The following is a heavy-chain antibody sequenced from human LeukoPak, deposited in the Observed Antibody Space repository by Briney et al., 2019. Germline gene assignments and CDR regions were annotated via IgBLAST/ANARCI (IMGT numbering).Heavy chain of an antibody. J-gene: IGHJ4*02. CDR1: GFTFSSYG. V-gene: IGHV3-30*02. CDR2: IRYDGSNK. D-gene: IGHD5-18*01. CDR3: AKERDTAMVTIDY. Sequence: GGSLRLSCAASGFTFSSYGMHWVRQAPGKGLEWVAFIRYDGSNKYYADSVKGRFTISKDNSKNTLYLQMNSLRAEDTAVYYCAKERDTAMVTIDYWGQGTLVTVSS.